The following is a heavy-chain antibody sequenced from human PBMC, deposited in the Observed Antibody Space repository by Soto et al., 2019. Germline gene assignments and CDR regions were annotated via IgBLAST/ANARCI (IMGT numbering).Heavy chain of an antibody. Sequence: GGSLRLSCAASGSTFSSYAMHWVRQAPGKGLEYVSAISSNGGSTYYANSVKGRFTISRDNSKNTLYLQMGSLRAEDMAVYYCASLVATGGMDVWGQGTTVTVSS. CDR2: ISSNGGST. J-gene: IGHJ6*02. D-gene: IGHD5-12*01. CDR3: ASLVATGGMDV. V-gene: IGHV3-64*01. CDR1: GSTFSSYA.